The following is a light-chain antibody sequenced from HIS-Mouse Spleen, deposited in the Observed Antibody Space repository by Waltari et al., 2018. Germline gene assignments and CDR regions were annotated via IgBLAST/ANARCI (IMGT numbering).Light chain of an antibody. CDR1: SSDVGGYHY. CDR2: DVS. Sequence: QSALTQPRSVSGSPGQSVTISCTGTSSDVGGYHYVYWYQQHTGNAPKLMLSDVSKRPSGVPDRFSGSKSGNTASLTISGLQAEDEADYYCCSYAGSYPVVFGGGTKLTVL. J-gene: IGLJ2*01. CDR3: CSYAGSYPVV. V-gene: IGLV2-11*01.